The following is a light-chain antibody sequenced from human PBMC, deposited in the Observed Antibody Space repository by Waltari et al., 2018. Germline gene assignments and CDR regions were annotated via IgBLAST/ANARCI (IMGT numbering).Light chain of an antibody. Sequence: DIQMTQSXXXLSAXXXXXXXXXCRASRSVSSWLAWYQQKPGKAPKLLIYQASSLESGVPSRFSGSGSGTEFTLTISSLQPDDFATYYCQQYNRYSYTFGQGTKLQIE. CDR2: QAS. J-gene: IGKJ2*01. V-gene: IGKV1-5*03. CDR3: QQYNRYSYT. CDR1: RSVSSW.